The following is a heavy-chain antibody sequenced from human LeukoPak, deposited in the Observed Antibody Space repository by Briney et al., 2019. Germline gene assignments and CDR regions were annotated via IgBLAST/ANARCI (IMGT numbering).Heavy chain of an antibody. D-gene: IGHD3-16*01. CDR3: AIWASDNY. Sequence: PGGSLRPSCVVSGFTFNRSWMNWVRQAPGKGLEWVANVDPSGTQKRYVDSVTGRFTISKDNPGTSLYLEMNSLRADDTAIYYCAIWASDNYWGQGTLVTVSS. CDR1: GFTFNRSW. CDR2: VDPSGTQK. V-gene: IGHV3-7*01. J-gene: IGHJ4*02.